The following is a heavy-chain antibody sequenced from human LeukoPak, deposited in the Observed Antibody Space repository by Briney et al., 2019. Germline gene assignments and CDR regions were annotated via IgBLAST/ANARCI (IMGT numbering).Heavy chain of an antibody. CDR3: ARSPSIAAAGLNFDY. CDR2: ISYDGSNK. D-gene: IGHD6-13*01. J-gene: IGHJ4*02. CDR1: GFTFSSYA. Sequence: PGGSLRLSWAASGFTFSSYAMHWVRQTPGKGLEWVAVISYDGSNKYYADSVKGRFTISRDNSKNTLYLQMNSLRAEDTAVYYCARSPSIAAAGLNFDYWGQGTLVTVSS. V-gene: IGHV3-30-3*01.